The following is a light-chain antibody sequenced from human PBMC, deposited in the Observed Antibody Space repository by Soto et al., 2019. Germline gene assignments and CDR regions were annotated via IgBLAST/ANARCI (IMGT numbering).Light chain of an antibody. Sequence: QSVLTQPPSASSTPGQTVTISCSGSTSNIGTFYVYWYQHLPGTAPKLLIYLGDQRASGVSDRFSGSKSGTSASLAINGLRSDDEADDYCAAWDDNLNAYVFGSGTQLTVL. J-gene: IGLJ1*01. CDR1: TSNIGTFY. CDR2: LGD. CDR3: AAWDDNLNAYV. V-gene: IGLV1-47*02.